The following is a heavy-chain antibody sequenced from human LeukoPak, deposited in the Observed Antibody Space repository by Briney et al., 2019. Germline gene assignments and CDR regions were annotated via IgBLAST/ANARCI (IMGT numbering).Heavy chain of an antibody. Sequence: SQTLSLTCTVSGGSISSGSYYWSWIRQPAGKGLEWIGRIYTSGSTNYNPSLKSRVTISVDTSKNQFSLKLSSVTAADTAVYYCARDSLVVPADAPLAFDIWGQGTMVTVSS. J-gene: IGHJ3*02. CDR2: IYTSGST. CDR3: ARDSLVVPADAPLAFDI. D-gene: IGHD2-2*01. CDR1: GGSISSGSYY. V-gene: IGHV4-61*02.